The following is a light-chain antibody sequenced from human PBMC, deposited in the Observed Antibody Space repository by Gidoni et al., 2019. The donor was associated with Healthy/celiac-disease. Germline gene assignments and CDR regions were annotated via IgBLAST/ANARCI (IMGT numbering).Light chain of an antibody. CDR1: QSVSSN. CDR3: QQYNNWPFLT. J-gene: IGKJ3*01. Sequence: EIVMTQSPATLSVSPGERATLSCRASQSVSSNLAWYQQKPGQAPRLLIYGASTRATGIPARFSGSGSGTDFTLTISSLQSEDFAVYYCQQYNNWPFLTFGPGTKVDIK. CDR2: GAS. V-gene: IGKV3-15*01.